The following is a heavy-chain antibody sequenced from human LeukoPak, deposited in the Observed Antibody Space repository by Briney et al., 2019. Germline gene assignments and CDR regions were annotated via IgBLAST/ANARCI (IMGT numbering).Heavy chain of an antibody. CDR3: ASAPGWLQGFDH. V-gene: IGHV5-51*01. Sequence: GESLKISCKGSGYSFSNYWIGWVRQMPGKGLEWMGIIYPGESETRYSPSVQGQVTISADKSITTAYLQWSSLKASDTAMYYCASAPGWLQGFDHWGQGTLVTVSS. J-gene: IGHJ4*02. CDR2: IYPGESET. D-gene: IGHD5-24*01. CDR1: GYSFSNYW.